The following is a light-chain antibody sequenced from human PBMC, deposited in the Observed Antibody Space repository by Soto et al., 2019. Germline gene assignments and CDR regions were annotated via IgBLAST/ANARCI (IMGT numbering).Light chain of an antibody. V-gene: IGLV2-14*03. CDR1: SSDVGGYDF. Sequence: QSALTQPASVSGSPGQSISISCTGTSSDVGGYDFVSWYQQHPGKAPKLIIYDVRTRPSGVSDRFSGSKSGNTASLTISGLQAEDEADYFCASYTTTIEKVFGGGTKVTVL. CDR3: ASYTTTIEKV. J-gene: IGLJ2*01. CDR2: DVR.